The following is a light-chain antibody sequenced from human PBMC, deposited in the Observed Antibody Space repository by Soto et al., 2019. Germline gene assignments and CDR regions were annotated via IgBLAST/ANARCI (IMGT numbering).Light chain of an antibody. CDR1: SSDVGDYNF. CDR3: TSYTSTSILYA. V-gene: IGLV2-14*01. J-gene: IGLJ1*01. CDR2: EVR. Sequence: QSALTQPASVSGSPGQSITISCTGTSSDVGDYNFVSWYQQHSGKAPKLIIYEVRNRPSGVSNRFSGSKSGNTASLTISGLQAEDEADYYCTSYTSTSILYALGTGTRSPS.